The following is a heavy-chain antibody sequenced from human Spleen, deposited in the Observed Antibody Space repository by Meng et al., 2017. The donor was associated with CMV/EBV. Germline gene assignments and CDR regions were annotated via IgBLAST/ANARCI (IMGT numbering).Heavy chain of an antibody. V-gene: IGHV3-48*03. CDR3: ARDGQDYYDSSGYIDY. Sequence: GESLKISCAASGFTFSSYEMNWVRQAPGKGLEWVSYISNSGDTIYYADSVKGRFTISRDNAKKSLYLQMNSLRAEDTAVYYCARDGQDYYDSSGYIDYWGQGTLVTVSS. J-gene: IGHJ4*02. CDR2: ISNSGDTI. D-gene: IGHD3-22*01. CDR1: GFTFSSYE.